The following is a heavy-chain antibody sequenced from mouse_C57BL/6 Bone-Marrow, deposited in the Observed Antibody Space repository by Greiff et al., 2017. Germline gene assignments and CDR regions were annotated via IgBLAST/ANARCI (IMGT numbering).Heavy chain of an antibody. D-gene: IGHD2-2*01. V-gene: IGHV1-18*01. Sequence: EVQLQQSGPELVKPGASVKIPCKASGYTFTDYNMDWVKQSHGKSLEWIGDINPNNGGTIYNQKFKGKATLTVDKSSSTAYMELRSLTSEDNAVYYCAIFGYLIYWYFDVWGTGTTVTVSS. CDR2: INPNNGGT. CDR3: AIFGYLIYWYFDV. J-gene: IGHJ1*03. CDR1: GYTFTDYN.